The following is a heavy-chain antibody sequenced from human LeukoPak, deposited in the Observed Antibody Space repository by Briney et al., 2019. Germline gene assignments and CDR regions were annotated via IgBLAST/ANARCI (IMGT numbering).Heavy chain of an antibody. D-gene: IGHD6-13*01. V-gene: IGHV1-3*01. CDR3: ARGCIAAAGLWY. J-gene: IGHJ4*02. Sequence: ASVKVSCTASGYTFTSYAMHWVRQAPGQRLEWMGWINAGNGNTKYSQKFQGRVTITRDTSASTAYMELSSLRSEDTAVYYCARGCIAAAGLWYWGQGTLVTVSS. CDR1: GYTFTSYA. CDR2: INAGNGNT.